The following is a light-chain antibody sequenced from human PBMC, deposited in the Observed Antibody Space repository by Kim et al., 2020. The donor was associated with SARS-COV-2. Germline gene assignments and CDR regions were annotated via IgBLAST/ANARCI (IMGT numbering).Light chain of an antibody. CDR3: QQYSSSPLT. CDR2: GAS. V-gene: IGKV3-20*01. J-gene: IGKJ4*01. CDR1: REVSSSY. Sequence: PGQRTHLTCRASREVSSSYVAWDKQKPGQAPRLLIYGASSRATGIPDRFSGSGSGTDFTLTISRLGPEDFAVYYCQQYSSSPLTFGGGNKMDIK.